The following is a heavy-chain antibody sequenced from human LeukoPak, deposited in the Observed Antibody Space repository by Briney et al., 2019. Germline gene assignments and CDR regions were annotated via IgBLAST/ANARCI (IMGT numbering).Heavy chain of an antibody. CDR1: GFTFNTYT. D-gene: IGHD1-26*01. J-gene: IGHJ5*02. V-gene: IGHV3-21*01. CDR3: ASDRWEPENWFDR. Sequence: PGGSLRLSCAASGFTFNTYTMSWVRQAPVKGLEWVSSITSSSSYIHYADSARGRFTISRDNSKNSLYLQMNSLRDEDTAVYYCASDRWEPENWFDRWGQGTLVTVSS. CDR2: ITSSSSYI.